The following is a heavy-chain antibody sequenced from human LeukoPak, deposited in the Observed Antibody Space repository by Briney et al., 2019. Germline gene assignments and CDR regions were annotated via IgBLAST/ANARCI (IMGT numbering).Heavy chain of an antibody. J-gene: IGHJ4*02. Sequence: NPGGSLRLSCAASGFNFNTYTMNWVRQAPGKGLEWVSSISSDSSYIYYADAVHGRFTVSRDNSKNTLYLQMNSLRAEDTAVYYCARGQPYSSSRQAGRFDYWGQGTLVTVSS. CDR2: ISSDSSYI. D-gene: IGHD6-13*01. CDR1: GFNFNTYT. CDR3: ARGQPYSSSRQAGRFDY. V-gene: IGHV3-21*01.